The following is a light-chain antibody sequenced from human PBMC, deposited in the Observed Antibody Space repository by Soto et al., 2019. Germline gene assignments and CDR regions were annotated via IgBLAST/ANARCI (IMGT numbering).Light chain of an antibody. CDR3: STYTSSSTLV. J-gene: IGLJ2*01. CDR2: DVS. V-gene: IGLV2-14*01. Sequence: QSALTQPASVSGSPGQSITISCTGTSSDVGGYKYVSWYQQHPGKAPKLMIYDVSNRPSGVSNRFSGSKSGNTASLTISGLQAEDDDDYYCSTYTSSSTLVFGGGTKVTVL. CDR1: SSDVGGYKY.